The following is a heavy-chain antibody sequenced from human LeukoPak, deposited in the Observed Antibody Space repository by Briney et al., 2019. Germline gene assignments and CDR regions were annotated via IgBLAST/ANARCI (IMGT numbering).Heavy chain of an antibody. Sequence: EGSLRLSCVVSGFSFSNYWMDWGGQAPGKGLGWVAFIKQDGSETAYADSGKGRFTISRANAKNSLYLQVNSRRVGDTAVYYVATQGDIQWFGALRHWSQGTLVTVSS. V-gene: IGHV3-7*01. D-gene: IGHD3-10*01. J-gene: IGHJ4*02. CDR2: IKQDGSET. CDR3: ATQGDIQWFGALRH. CDR1: GFSFSNYW.